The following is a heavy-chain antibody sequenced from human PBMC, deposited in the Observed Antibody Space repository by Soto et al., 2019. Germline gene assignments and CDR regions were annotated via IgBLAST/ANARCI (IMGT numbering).Heavy chain of an antibody. V-gene: IGHV3-64D*06. CDR1: GFTFSVYK. J-gene: IGHJ4*02. D-gene: IGHD2-15*01. CDR2: ISNQGDTT. Sequence: GGSLRLSCSTSGFTFSVYKMHWVRQAPGKGLEYVSGISNQGDTTYYADSVKGRFTISRDNSKSTLYFQMSSLRPEDTAVYYSAAAKLLPFEYWGQGTQVTVSS. CDR3: AAAKLLPFEY.